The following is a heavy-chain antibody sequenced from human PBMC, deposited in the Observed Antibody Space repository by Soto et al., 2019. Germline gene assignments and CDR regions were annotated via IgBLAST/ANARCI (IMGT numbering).Heavy chain of an antibody. V-gene: IGHV5-51*01. D-gene: IGHD3-10*01. CDR2: IYPGDSHT. J-gene: IGHJ6*02. CDR3: PTHGVPFTTAFYYRLDV. Sequence: GESLKISCQGSGYSFSIYWIAWVRQMPGKGLEWMGIIYPGDSHTIYSPSFQGQVTITADKSISTAYLHWSTLKASDTAMYYCPTHGVPFTTAFYYRLDVWGQGTTVTVSS. CDR1: GYSFSIYW.